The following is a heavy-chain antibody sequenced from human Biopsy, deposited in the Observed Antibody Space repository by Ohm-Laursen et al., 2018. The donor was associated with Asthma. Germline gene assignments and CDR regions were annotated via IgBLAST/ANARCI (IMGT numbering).Heavy chain of an antibody. V-gene: IGHV4-34*01. CDR3: ARGPELDV. J-gene: IGHJ6*02. CDR2: TNERGVA. Sequence: GTLSLTCDVYPGSFSGFYWTWIRQSPEKGLEWIGETNERGVANNNPSLKSRVIISIDTYWNRVSLKLTSVTAADTAVYYCARGPELDVWGQGTTVTVSS. CDR1: PGSFSGFY.